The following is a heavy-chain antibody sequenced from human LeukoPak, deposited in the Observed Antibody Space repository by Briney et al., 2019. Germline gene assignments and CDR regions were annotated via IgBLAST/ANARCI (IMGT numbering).Heavy chain of an antibody. V-gene: IGHV3-23*01. CDR1: GFTFSSYA. J-gene: IGHJ4*02. CDR2: ISASGGTT. Sequence: SGGSLRLSCAASGFTFSSYAMTWVRQAPGKGLEWVSVISASGGTTYYGDSVKGRFTISRDNSKNTLYLQVNRLRAEDTAVYYCAKVRNYFDSSGRHFDYWGQGTPVTVSS. CDR3: AKVRNYFDSSGRHFDY. D-gene: IGHD3-22*01.